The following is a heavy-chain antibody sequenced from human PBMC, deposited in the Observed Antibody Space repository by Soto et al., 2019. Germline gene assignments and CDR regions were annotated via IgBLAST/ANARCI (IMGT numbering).Heavy chain of an antibody. D-gene: IGHD5-12*01. V-gene: IGHV1-18*01. J-gene: IGHJ6*02. CDR3: ARSGDVNYYHGMDV. Sequence: QVQLVQSGGEVKKPGASVKLSCTASGYTFTSYGISWVRQAPGQELEWMGWISAYNGKTNYAQNVQGRVTMTTDTSTRTADMNLRSLRSDDTDVYYCARSGDVNYYHGMDVWGQGTTVTVSS. CDR1: GYTFTSYG. CDR2: ISAYNGKT.